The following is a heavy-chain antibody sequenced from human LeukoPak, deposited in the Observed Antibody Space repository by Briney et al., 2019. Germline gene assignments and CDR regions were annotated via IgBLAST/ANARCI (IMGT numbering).Heavy chain of an antibody. CDR3: ATVPGRYFDWLLYDY. CDR2: FDPDDGET. CDR1: GYTLTELS. J-gene: IGHJ4*02. V-gene: IGHV1-24*01. Sequence: EASVKVSCKVSGYTLTELSTHWVRQAPGKGLEWMGGFDPDDGETIYAQKFQGRVTMTEDTSTDTAYMELSSLRSEDTAVYYCATVPGRYFDWLLYDYWGQGTLVTVSS. D-gene: IGHD3-9*01.